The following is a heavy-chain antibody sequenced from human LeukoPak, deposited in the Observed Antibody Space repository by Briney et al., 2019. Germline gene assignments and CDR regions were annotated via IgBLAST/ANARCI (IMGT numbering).Heavy chain of an antibody. CDR2: ISSTSSTK. CDR1: GFTFSSHS. V-gene: IGHV3-48*04. Sequence: GGSLRLSCAASGFTFSSHSMNWVRQAPGKGLEWVSYISSTSSTKYYADSVKGRFTISRDNAKNSLYLQMNSLRAEDTALYYCAKDQSRDGYNTATDYWGQGTLVAVSS. D-gene: IGHD5-24*01. J-gene: IGHJ4*02. CDR3: AKDQSRDGYNTATDY.